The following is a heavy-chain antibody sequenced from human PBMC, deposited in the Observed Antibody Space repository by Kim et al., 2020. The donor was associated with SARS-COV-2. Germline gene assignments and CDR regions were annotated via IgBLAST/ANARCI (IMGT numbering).Heavy chain of an antibody. D-gene: IGHD3-10*01. Sequence: ASVKVSCKASGYTFTSYAMHWVRQAPGQRLEWMGWINAGNGNTKYSQKFQGRVTITRDTSASTAYMELSSLRSEDTAVYYCARDRLGDYYGSGCAYYGMDVGGQGTRVTVSS. CDR2: INAGNGNT. CDR1: GYTFTSYA. CDR3: ARDRLGDYYGSGCAYYGMDV. J-gene: IGHJ6*02. V-gene: IGHV1-3*01.